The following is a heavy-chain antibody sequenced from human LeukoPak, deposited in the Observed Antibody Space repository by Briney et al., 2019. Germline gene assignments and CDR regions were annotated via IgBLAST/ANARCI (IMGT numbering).Heavy chain of an antibody. Sequence: ASVKVSCKASGYTFTSYGISWVRQAPGQGLEWMGWINPNSGGTNYAQKFQGRVTMTRDTSISTAYMELSRLRSDDTAVYYCARDVGITVADSFDPWAREPWSPSPQ. CDR3: ARDVGITVADSFDP. D-gene: IGHD6-19*01. CDR2: INPNSGGT. CDR1: GYTFTSYG. V-gene: IGHV1-2*02. J-gene: IGHJ5*02.